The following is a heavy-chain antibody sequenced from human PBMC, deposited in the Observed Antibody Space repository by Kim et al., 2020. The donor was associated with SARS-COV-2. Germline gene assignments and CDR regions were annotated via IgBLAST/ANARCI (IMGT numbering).Heavy chain of an antibody. Sequence: GGSLRLSCAASGFTFSSYWMHWVRQAPGKGLVWVSRINSDGSSTTYADSVKGRFTISRDNAKNTLYLQMNSLRAEDTAVYYCARGSSVSYPRAFDIWGQGTMVTVSS. CDR2: INSDGSST. CDR3: ARGSSVSYPRAFDI. J-gene: IGHJ3*02. CDR1: GFTFSSYW. V-gene: IGHV3-74*01. D-gene: IGHD1-26*01.